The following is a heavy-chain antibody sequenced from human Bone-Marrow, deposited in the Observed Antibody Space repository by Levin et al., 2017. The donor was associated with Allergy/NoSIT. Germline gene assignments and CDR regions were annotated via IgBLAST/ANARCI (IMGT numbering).Heavy chain of an antibody. D-gene: IGHD2-2*01. V-gene: IGHV1-46*01. CDR2: INPSGGST. Sequence: ASVKVSCKASGYTFTSYYMHWVRQAPGQGLEWMGIINPSGGSTSYAQKFQGRVTMTRDTSTSTVYMELSSLRSEDTAVYYCARDTVVPVPFYYGMDVWGQGTTVTVSS. J-gene: IGHJ6*02. CDR3: ARDTVVPVPFYYGMDV. CDR1: GYTFTSYY.